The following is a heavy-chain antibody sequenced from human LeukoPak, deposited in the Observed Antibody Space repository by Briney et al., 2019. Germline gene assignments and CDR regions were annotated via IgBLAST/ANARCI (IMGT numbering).Heavy chain of an antibody. Sequence: SETLSLTCTVSGGSISSGDYYWSWIRQPPGKGLEWIGYIYYSGSTYYNPSLKSRVTISVDTSKNQFSLKLSSVTAADTAVYYCARGGATVTTHWFDPWGQGTLVTVSS. CDR2: IYYSGST. CDR3: ARGGATVTTHWFDP. J-gene: IGHJ5*02. D-gene: IGHD4-17*01. V-gene: IGHV4-30-4*01. CDR1: GGSISSGDYY.